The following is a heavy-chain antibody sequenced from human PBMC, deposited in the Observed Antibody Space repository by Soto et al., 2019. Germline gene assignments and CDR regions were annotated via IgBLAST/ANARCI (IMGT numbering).Heavy chain of an antibody. CDR2: ISYDGSNK. V-gene: IGHV3-30-3*01. CDR1: GFTFSSYA. CDR3: ARELTTVTNGRDAFDI. Sequence: QPGGSLRLSCAASGFTFSSYAMHWVRQAPGKGLEWVAVISYDGSNKYYTDSVKGRFTISRDNSKNTLYLQMNSLRAEDTAVYYCARELTTVTNGRDAFDIWGQGTMVTVSS. D-gene: IGHD4-17*01. J-gene: IGHJ3*02.